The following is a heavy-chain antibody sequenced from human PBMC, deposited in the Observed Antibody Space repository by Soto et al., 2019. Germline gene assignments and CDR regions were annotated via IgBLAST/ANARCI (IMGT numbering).Heavy chain of an antibody. J-gene: IGHJ6*02. D-gene: IGHD4-17*01. CDR3: ARQGLGDYVVYYYYGMDV. V-gene: IGHV4-39*01. CDR2: IYYSGST. CDR1: GGSISSSSYY. Sequence: SETLSLTCTVSGGSISSSSYYWGWIRQPPGKGLEWIGSIYYSGSTYYNPSLKSRVTISVDTSKNQFSLKLSSVTAADTAVYYCARQGLGDYVVYYYYGMDVWGQGTTVTVSS.